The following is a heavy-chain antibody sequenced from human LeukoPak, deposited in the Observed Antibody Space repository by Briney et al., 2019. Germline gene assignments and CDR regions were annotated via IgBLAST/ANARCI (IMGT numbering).Heavy chain of an antibody. J-gene: IGHJ5*02. CDR2: MNHSGST. Sequence: SETLSLTCAVYGGSFSGYYWSWIRQPPGKGLEWIGEMNHSGSTNYNPSLKSRVTISVDTSKNQFSLKLSSVTAADTAVYYCARLLRRTTVTHRGPWFDPWGQGTLVTVSS. CDR3: ARLLRRTTVTHRGPWFDP. CDR1: GGSFSGYY. V-gene: IGHV4-34*01. D-gene: IGHD4-17*01.